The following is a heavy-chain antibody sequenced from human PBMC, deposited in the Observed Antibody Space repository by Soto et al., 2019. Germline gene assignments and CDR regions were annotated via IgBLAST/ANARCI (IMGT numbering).Heavy chain of an antibody. Sequence: GGSLRLSCAASGFTLSNFYISWVRQAPGKGLEWLGNIKGDGSDAHYVDSVKGRFTISRDNAGNSIYLQMNNLRAEDTAMYYCARDPVTSDWGQGTLVTVSS. J-gene: IGHJ4*02. V-gene: IGHV3-7*03. CDR2: IKGDGSDA. CDR1: GFTLSNFY. CDR3: ARDPVTSD.